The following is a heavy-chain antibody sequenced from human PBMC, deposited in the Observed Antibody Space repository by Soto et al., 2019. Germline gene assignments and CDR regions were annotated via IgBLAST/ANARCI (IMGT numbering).Heavy chain of an antibody. CDR1: GGSISSGGYS. D-gene: IGHD1-7*01. CDR3: ARWGITGTIGWFDP. J-gene: IGHJ5*02. V-gene: IGHV4-30-2*01. Sequence: QLQLQESGSGLVKPSQTLSLTCAVSGGSISSGGYSWSWIRQPPGKGLEWIGYIYHSGSTYYNPSLKSRVTISVDRSNNQFSLKLSSVTAADTAVYYCARWGITGTIGWFDPWGQGTLVTVSS. CDR2: IYHSGST.